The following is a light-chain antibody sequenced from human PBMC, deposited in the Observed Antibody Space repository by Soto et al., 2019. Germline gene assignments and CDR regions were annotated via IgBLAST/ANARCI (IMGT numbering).Light chain of an antibody. CDR1: SSNIGTNT. CDR3: AAWDDSLNAVV. CDR2: INT. Sequence: QLVLTQPPSASGTPGQRVTISCSGRSSNIGTNTVNWYQQLPGTAPKLLMYINTERPSGVPDRFSGSKSGTSASLAISGLQSEDEADYYCAAWDDSLNAVVFGGGTKLTVL. J-gene: IGLJ2*01. V-gene: IGLV1-44*01.